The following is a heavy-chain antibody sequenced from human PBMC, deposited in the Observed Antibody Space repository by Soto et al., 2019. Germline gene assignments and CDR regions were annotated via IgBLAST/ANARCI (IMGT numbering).Heavy chain of an antibody. CDR3: TRGEQYSGRIFDY. CDR1: GDSVSSNSAG. Sequence: PSQTLSLTCAITGDSVSSNSAGWSWVRQSPSRGLEWLGRTYYRSKWYYEYAVSVRGRITINPDTSKKQYSLQLNSVTPEDTAVYFCTRGEQYSGRIFDYWGQGTLV. V-gene: IGHV6-1*01. J-gene: IGHJ4*01. CDR2: TYYRSKWYY. D-gene: IGHD1-26*01.